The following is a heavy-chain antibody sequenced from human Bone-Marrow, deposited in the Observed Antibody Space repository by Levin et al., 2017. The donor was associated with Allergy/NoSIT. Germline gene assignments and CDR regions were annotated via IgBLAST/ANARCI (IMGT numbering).Heavy chain of an antibody. V-gene: IGHV3-66*02. Sequence: GGSLRLSCAASGLMVSDNYMTWVRQAPGKGLEWVALVYRGGATYYADVVTGRFTIPRDNSKNTMGLQMKDLRPEDTAVYYCARTICAVLTTDMDVWGEGTAVTVSS. J-gene: IGHJ6*03. CDR3: ARTICAVLTTDMDV. D-gene: IGHD3-3*01. CDR2: VYRGGAT. CDR1: GLMVSDNY.